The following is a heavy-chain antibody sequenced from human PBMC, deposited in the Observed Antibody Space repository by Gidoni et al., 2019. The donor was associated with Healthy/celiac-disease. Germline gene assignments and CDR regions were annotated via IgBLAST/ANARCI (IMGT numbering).Heavy chain of an antibody. CDR1: GFTFSSYA. V-gene: IGHV3-30-3*01. Sequence: QVQLVESGGGVVQPGRSLRLSCAASGFTFSSYAMHWVRQAPGKGLEWVAVISYDGSNKYYADSVKGRFTISRDNSKNTLYLQMNSLRAEDTAVYYCARDREHSGWYWFDPWGQGTLVTVSS. CDR3: ARDREHSGWYWFDP. J-gene: IGHJ5*02. D-gene: IGHD6-19*01. CDR2: ISYDGSNK.